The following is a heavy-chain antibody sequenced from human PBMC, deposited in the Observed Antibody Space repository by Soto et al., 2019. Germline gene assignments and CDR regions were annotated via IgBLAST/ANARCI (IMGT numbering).Heavy chain of an antibody. CDR1: GFTFSNYW. V-gene: IGHV3-7*04. D-gene: IGHD6-19*01. Sequence: EVQLEESGGDLVQPGGSLRLSCAASGFTFSNYWMSWDRQAPGKGLEWVANIKGDGSASNYVESVRGRFSISRDNAMTSLYLQMNSLRVEDTAVYYCARDTGYYSGWGNWGQGTLVTVSS. J-gene: IGHJ4*02. CDR2: IKGDGSAS. CDR3: ARDTGYYSGWGN.